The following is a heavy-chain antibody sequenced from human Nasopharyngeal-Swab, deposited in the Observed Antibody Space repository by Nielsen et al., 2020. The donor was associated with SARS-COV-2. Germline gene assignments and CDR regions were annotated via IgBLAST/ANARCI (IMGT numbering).Heavy chain of an antibody. D-gene: IGHD1-1*01. CDR1: GGSISSGDYY. J-gene: IGHJ6*03. CDR3: ARGSRGGTTSYYYYYYMDV. V-gene: IGHV4-61*08. CDR2: IYHSGSA. Sequence: SETLSLTCTVSGGSISSGDYYWSWIRQPPGEGLEWIGHIYHSGSANYSPSLKSRVTISVDTSKNQFSLKLSSVTAADTALYYCARGSRGGTTSYYYYYYMDVWGKGTTVTVSS.